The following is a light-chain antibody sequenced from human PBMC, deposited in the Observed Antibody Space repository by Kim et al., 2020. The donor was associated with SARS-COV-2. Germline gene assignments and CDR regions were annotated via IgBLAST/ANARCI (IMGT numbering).Light chain of an antibody. J-gene: IGLJ1*01. CDR2: SNN. Sequence: GPRVTSSCSGRSSTVGTKFVSGYPPVPGTAPNRLIYSNNQRPSGVPDRFSGSKSGTSASLAISGLQSEDEAHYYCAAWDESLSGYVFGTGTKVTV. CDR1: SSTVGTKF. CDR3: AAWDESLSGYV. V-gene: IGLV1-44*01.